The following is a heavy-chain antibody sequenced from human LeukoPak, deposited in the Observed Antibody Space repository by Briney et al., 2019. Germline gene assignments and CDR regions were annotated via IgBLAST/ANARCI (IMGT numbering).Heavy chain of an antibody. CDR3: AKAALVRGVIIPYYYSMDV. CDR1: GFTFSSYA. CDR2: LSGSGTST. J-gene: IGHJ6*02. D-gene: IGHD3-10*01. Sequence: GGSLRLSCAASGFTFSSYAMSWVRQAPGKGLEWVSALSGSGTSTYHADSVKGRFTISRDNSKNTLYLQMNSLRAEDTAVYYCAKAALVRGVIIPYYYSMDVWGQGTTVTVSS. V-gene: IGHV3-23*01.